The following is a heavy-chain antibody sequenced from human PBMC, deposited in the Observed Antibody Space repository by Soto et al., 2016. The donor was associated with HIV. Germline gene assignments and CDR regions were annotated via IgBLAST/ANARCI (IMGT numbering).Heavy chain of an antibody. V-gene: IGHV3-33*01. J-gene: IGHJ4*02. D-gene: IGHD2-2*01. Sequence: QVQLVESGGGVVQPGRSLRLSCAASGFTFNSYGMHWVRQAPGKGLEWVAVIWYDGSNKYYADSVKGRFTVSRDNSKNTLYLQMNSLRAEDTAVYYCARESRDGHPGDFDYWGQGTLVTVSS. CDR1: GFTFNSYG. CDR3: ARESRDGHPGDFDY. CDR2: IWYDGSNK.